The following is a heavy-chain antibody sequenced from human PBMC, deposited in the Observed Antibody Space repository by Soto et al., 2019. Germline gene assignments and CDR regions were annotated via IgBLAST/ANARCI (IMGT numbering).Heavy chain of an antibody. V-gene: IGHV4-38-2*01. CDR3: ARLGRYCGGDCYTENLDY. D-gene: IGHD2-21*02. CDR2: IYHSGST. CDR1: GYSISSGYY. Sequence: SETLSLTCAVSGYSISSGYYWGWIRQPPGKGLEWIGSIYHSGSTYYNPSLKSRVTISVDTSKNQFSLKLSSVTAADTAVYYCARLGRYCGGDCYTENLDYWGQGTLVTVSS. J-gene: IGHJ4*02.